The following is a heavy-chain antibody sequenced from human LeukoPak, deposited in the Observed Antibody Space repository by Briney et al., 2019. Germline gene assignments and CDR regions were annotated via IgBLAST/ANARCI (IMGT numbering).Heavy chain of an antibody. V-gene: IGHV3-23*01. D-gene: IGHD3-10*01. CDR1: GFTFSSYA. CDR3: AKDGLPTCYGSGSLTY. CDR2: ISGSGGST. J-gene: IGHJ4*02. Sequence: GGSLRLSCAASGFTFSSYAMSWVRQAPGKGLEWVSAISGSGGSTYYADSVKGRFTISRDNSKNTLYLQMNSLRAEDTAVYYCAKDGLPTCYGSGSLTYWGQGTLVTVSS.